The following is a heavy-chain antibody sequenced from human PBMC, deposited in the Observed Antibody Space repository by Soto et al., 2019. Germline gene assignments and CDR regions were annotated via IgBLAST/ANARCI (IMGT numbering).Heavy chain of an antibody. CDR3: ASAGYCSSTSCYAFDI. D-gene: IGHD2-2*01. CDR2: IYYSGST. J-gene: IGHJ3*02. CDR1: GGSISSGGYY. V-gene: IGHV4-31*03. Sequence: QVQLQESGPGLVKPSQTLSLTCTVSGGSISSGGYYWSWIRQHPGKGLEWIGYIYYSGSTYYNPSLKSRVTISVDTSKNQFSLKLSSVTAADTAVYYCASAGYCSSTSCYAFDIWGQGTMVTVSS.